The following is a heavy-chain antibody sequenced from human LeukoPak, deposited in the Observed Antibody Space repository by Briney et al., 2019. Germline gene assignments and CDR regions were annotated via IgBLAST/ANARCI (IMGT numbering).Heavy chain of an antibody. J-gene: IGHJ3*02. CDR1: GGSISSYY. CDR2: IYTSGST. CDR3: ARQGYAFNI. V-gene: IGHV4-4*09. Sequence: SETLSLTCTVSGGSISSYYGSWIRQPPGKGLEWIGYIYTSGSTNYNPSLKSRVTISVDTSKNQFSLKLSSVTPADTAVYYCARQGYAFNIWGQGTMVTVSS.